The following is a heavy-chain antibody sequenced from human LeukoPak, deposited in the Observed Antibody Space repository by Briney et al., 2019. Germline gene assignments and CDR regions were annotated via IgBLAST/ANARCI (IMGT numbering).Heavy chain of an antibody. CDR2: IIPILGIA. V-gene: IGHV1-69*04. CDR3: ARDFRGYSYGRLPDY. D-gene: IGHD5-18*01. Sequence: SVKVSCKASGGTFSSYTISWVRQAPGQGLEWMGRIIPILGIANYAQKFQGRVTITADKSTSTAYMELSSLRSEDTAVYYCARDFRGYSYGRLPDYWGQGTLVTVSS. J-gene: IGHJ4*02. CDR1: GGTFSSYT.